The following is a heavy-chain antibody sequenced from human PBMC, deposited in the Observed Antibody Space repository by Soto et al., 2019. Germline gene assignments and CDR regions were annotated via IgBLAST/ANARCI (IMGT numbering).Heavy chain of an antibody. Sequence: QVQLQESGPGLVKPSQTLSLTCTVSGGSISSGGYYWSWLRQHPGKGLEWIGYIYYSGSTYYNPSLKSRVTISVDTSKNQFSLKLSSVTAADTAVYYCARSQGRELNFDYWGQGTLVTVSS. CDR2: IYYSGST. CDR1: GGSISSGGYY. CDR3: ARSQGRELNFDY. J-gene: IGHJ4*02. D-gene: IGHD1-26*01. V-gene: IGHV4-31*03.